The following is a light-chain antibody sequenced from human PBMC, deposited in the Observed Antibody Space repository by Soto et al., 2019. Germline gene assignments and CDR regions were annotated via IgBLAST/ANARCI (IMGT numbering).Light chain of an antibody. J-gene: IGKJ4*01. CDR1: QSVNVH. V-gene: IGKV3-11*01. CDR3: QQRQNWPPLT. Sequence: VLTQSPATLSLSPGERATLSCRASQSVNVHLAWYQQRPGQAPRLLIYDASNRGAGIPARFSGSGSGTDFTLTISSLEPEDFAGYSCQQRQNWPPLTFGGGSVVEMK. CDR2: DAS.